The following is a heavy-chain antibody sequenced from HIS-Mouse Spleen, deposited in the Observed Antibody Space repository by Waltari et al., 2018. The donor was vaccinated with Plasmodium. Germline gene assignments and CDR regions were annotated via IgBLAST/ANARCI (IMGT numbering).Heavy chain of an antibody. CDR3: ARGVGYCSGGSCDHYFDY. CDR1: GGSFSGYY. CDR2: INHSGSP. V-gene: IGHV4-34*01. J-gene: IGHJ4*02. D-gene: IGHD2-15*01. Sequence: QVQLQQWGAGLLKPSETLSLTCAVYGGSFSGYYWSWIRQPPGKGLEWIGEINHSGSPNYNPSLKSRVTISVDTSKNQFSLKLSSVTAADTAVYYCARGVGYCSGGSCDHYFDYWGQGTLVTVSS.